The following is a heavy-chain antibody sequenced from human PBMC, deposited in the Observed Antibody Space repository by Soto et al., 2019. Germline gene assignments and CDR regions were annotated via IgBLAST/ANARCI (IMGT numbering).Heavy chain of an antibody. CDR1: GFTFSTDW. V-gene: IGHV3-74*01. D-gene: IGHD1-26*01. CDR3: ARVAVGATSWFDP. CDR2: LNSDGYST. J-gene: IGHJ5*02. Sequence: EVQLVESGGGLVQPGGSLRLSCAASGFTFSTDWMLWVRQAPGKGLVWVSRLNSDGYSTSYADPVKGRFTISRDNAKNTLYLQMNSLRAEDTAVYYCARVAVGATSWFDPWGQGTLVTVSS.